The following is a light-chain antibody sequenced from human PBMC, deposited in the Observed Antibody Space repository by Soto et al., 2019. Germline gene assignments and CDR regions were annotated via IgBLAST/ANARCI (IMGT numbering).Light chain of an antibody. J-gene: IGLJ2*01. CDR3: QVWDSTNDHVV. CDR2: EDD. V-gene: IGLV3-21*02. Sequence: SYELTQPPSVSVAPGQTARITCGGDKIGGKSVHWYQQKPGQAPVLVVYEDDDRPSGIPDRFSGSNSGNTATLTISRVEAGDEADYYCQVWDSTNDHVVFGGGTKLTVL. CDR1: KIGGKS.